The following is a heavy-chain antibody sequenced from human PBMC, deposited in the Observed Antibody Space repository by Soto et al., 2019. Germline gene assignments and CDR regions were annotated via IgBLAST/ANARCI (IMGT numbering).Heavy chain of an antibody. CDR1: GGSISSGDYY. CDR3: ASRSTVRGVSDY. D-gene: IGHD3-10*02. J-gene: IGHJ4*02. CDR2: IYYSGST. V-gene: IGHV4-30-4*01. Sequence: QVQLQESGPGLVKPSQTLSLTCTVSGGSISSGDYYWSWIRQPPGKGLEWIGYIYYSGSTYYNPSLKRRVTLSVDTSKNQFSLKLSSVTAADTAVYYCASRSTVRGVSDYWGQGTLVTVS.